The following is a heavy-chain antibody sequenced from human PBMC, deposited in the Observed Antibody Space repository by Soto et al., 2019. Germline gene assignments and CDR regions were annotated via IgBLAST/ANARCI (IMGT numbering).Heavy chain of an antibody. V-gene: IGHV1-69*02. Sequence: QVQLVQSGAEVKKPGSSVKVSCKASGGTFSSYTISWVRQAPGQGLEWMGRIIPILGIANYAQKFQGRVTSTQXKSTCTAYMELSSLRSEDTGVYYCASGRRELLIDPWGQGTLVTVSS. CDR1: GGTFSSYT. CDR3: ASGRRELLIDP. D-gene: IGHD1-26*01. CDR2: IIPILGIA. J-gene: IGHJ5*02.